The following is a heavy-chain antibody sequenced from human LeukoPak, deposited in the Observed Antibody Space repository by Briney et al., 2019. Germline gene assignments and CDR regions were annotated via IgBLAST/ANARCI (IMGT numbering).Heavy chain of an antibody. J-gene: IGHJ3*02. V-gene: IGHV3-33*01. Sequence: HPGGSLRLSCAASGFTFSSDGMHWVRQAPGKGLEWVAVIWYDGSKKYYEDSVKGRFTISTDNTKNKQYLQMHSLRAADTAVYSCGRDGAGSGWYRGGDDAFDIWGEGTIVAVSS. CDR1: GFTFSSDG. CDR3: GRDGAGSGWYRGGDDAFDI. CDR2: IWYDGSKK. D-gene: IGHD6-19*01.